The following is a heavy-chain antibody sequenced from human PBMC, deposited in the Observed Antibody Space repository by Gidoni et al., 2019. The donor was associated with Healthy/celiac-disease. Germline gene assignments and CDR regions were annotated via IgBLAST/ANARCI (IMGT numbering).Heavy chain of an antibody. CDR1: GCTVSSNY. D-gene: IGHD4-17*01. J-gene: IGHJ3*02. V-gene: IGHV3-53*01. Sequence: EVQLVESGGGWIQPGGSLRLPCAASGCTVSSNYMGWVRQAPGKGLGWVSVIYSGGSTYYEDSVKGLFTISRDNSKNTLYLQMNSLRAEDTAVYYCARDTAVTQWSAFDIWGQGTMVTVSS. CDR3: ARDTAVTQWSAFDI. CDR2: IYSGGST.